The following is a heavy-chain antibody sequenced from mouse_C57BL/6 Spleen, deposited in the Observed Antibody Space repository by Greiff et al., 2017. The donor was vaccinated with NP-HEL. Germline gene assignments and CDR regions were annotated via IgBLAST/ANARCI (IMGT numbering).Heavy chain of an antibody. CDR1: GYTFTSYW. CDR3: ARSGDTMVTTPWFAY. CDR2: IDPSDSYT. Sequence: QVQLQQSGAELVMPGASVKLSCKASGYTFTSYWMHWVKQRPGQGLEWIGEIDPSDSYTNYNQKFKGKSTLTVDKSSSTAYMQLSSLTSEDSAVYYCARSGDTMVTTPWFAYWGQGTLVTVSA. D-gene: IGHD2-2*01. J-gene: IGHJ3*01. V-gene: IGHV1-69*01.